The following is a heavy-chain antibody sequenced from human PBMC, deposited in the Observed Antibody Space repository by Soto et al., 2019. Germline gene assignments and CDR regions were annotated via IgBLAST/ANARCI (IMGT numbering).Heavy chain of an antibody. J-gene: IGHJ4*02. CDR2: ISYDGSNK. D-gene: IGHD6-25*01. V-gene: IGHV3-30*18. Sequence: PGGSLRLSCAASGFTFISYGMHWVRQAPGKGLEWVAVISYDGSNKYYADSVKGRFTISRDNSKNTLYLQMTSLRAEDTAVYYCAKDIYQRIFPHLFDSWGQGTLVTVSS. CDR3: AKDIYQRIFPHLFDS. CDR1: GFTFISYG.